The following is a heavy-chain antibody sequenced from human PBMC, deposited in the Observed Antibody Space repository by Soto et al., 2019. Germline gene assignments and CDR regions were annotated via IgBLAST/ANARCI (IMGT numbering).Heavy chain of an antibody. D-gene: IGHD6-19*01. J-gene: IGHJ4*02. CDR2: INPKSGGT. Sequence: SAEIARKACGYRVEISDVAGARQAPGRGLEWMGWINPKSGGTKYAPKFQGWVTMSRDTSISTAYLDLIRLHSDDTAVYYCARSSGWSRSDQWGQGTLVTVS. V-gene: IGHV1-2*04. CDR1: GYRVEISD. CDR3: ARSSGWSRSDQ.